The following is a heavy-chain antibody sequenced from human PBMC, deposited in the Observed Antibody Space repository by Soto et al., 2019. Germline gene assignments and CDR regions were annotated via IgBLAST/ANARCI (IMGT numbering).Heavy chain of an antibody. CDR2: IIPILGIA. J-gene: IGHJ4*02. V-gene: IGHV1-69*02. Sequence: SVKVSCKASGGTFSSYTISWVRQAPGQGLEWMGRIIPILGIANYAQKFQGRVTITADKSTSTAYMELSSLRSEDTAVYYCARGVGEENKLFSYGGRGTLDTVSS. CDR3: ARGVGEENKLFSY. CDR1: GGTFSSYT. D-gene: IGHD3-16*01.